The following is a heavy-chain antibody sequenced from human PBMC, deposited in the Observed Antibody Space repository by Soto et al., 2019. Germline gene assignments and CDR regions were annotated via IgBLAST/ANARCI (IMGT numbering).Heavy chain of an antibody. CDR1: GGSISSSNW. Sequence: PSETLSLTCAVSGGSISSSNWWSWVRQPPGKGLEWIGEIYHSGSTNYNPSLKSRVTISVDTSKNQFSLKLGSVTAADTAVYYCARAPRGNYGYPSYFDYWGQGTLVTVSS. CDR3: ARAPRGNYGYPSYFDY. V-gene: IGHV4-4*02. J-gene: IGHJ4*02. D-gene: IGHD3-10*01. CDR2: IYHSGST.